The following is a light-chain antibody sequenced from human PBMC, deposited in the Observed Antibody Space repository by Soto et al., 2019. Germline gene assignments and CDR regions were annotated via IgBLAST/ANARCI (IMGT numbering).Light chain of an antibody. Sequence: IVMTQSPDSLAVSLGKRATINCKSSQSVLYSSNNKNYLAWYQQKPGQPPKLLIYWASTRESGVPDRFSGSGSGTDFTLTISSLQAEDVAVYYCQQYYSTPRTFGGGTKVDIK. J-gene: IGKJ4*01. CDR2: WAS. CDR3: QQYYSTPRT. CDR1: QSVLYSSNNKNY. V-gene: IGKV4-1*01.